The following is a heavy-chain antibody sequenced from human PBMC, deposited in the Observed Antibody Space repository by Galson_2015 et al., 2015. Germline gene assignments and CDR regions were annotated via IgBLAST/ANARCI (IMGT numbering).Heavy chain of an antibody. D-gene: IGHD2-21*02. CDR1: GFTFSSYR. Sequence: SLRLSCAASGFTFSSYRMNWVRQAPGKGLEWVSSISSSSSYIYYADSVKGRFTISRDNAKNSLYLQMNSLRAEDTAVYYCARDSAYCGGDCYPINYYYYGMDVWGQGTTVTVSS. CDR3: ARDSAYCGGDCYPINYYYYGMDV. J-gene: IGHJ6*02. CDR2: ISSSSSYI. V-gene: IGHV3-21*01.